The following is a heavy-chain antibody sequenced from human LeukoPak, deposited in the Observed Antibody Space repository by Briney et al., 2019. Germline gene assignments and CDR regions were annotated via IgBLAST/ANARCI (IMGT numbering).Heavy chain of an antibody. D-gene: IGHD2-8*01. J-gene: IGHJ6*03. CDR1: GFTFSSYG. V-gene: IGHV3-33*06. Sequence: PGRSLRLSCAASGFTFSSYGMHWVRQAPGKGLEWVAVIWYDGSNKYYAASLKGRFTIYRENSKNTLYLKMNSLRAEDTAVYYCAKDTKVYGGYMDVWGKGTTVTVSS. CDR2: IWYDGSNK. CDR3: AKDTKVYGGYMDV.